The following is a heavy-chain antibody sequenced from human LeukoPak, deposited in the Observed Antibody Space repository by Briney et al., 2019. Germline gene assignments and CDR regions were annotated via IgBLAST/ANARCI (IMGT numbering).Heavy chain of an antibody. CDR2: FYVGGAP. J-gene: IGHJ6*02. Sequence: GGSLRLSCAVSGFSVTNNYMSWVRQAPGKGLEWVSVFYVGGAPYYADSVKGRFTLSRDNSENTLYLQMNSLRAEDTAVYYCARGHRMTTVTLYYYYGMDVWGQGTTVTVSS. CDR1: GFSVTNNY. D-gene: IGHD4-17*01. CDR3: ARGHRMTTVTLYYYYGMDV. V-gene: IGHV3-53*01.